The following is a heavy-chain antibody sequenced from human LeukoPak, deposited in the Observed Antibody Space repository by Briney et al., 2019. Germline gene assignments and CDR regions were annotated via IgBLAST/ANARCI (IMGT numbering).Heavy chain of an antibody. Sequence: GESLKISCKGSGYSFPNYWIAWVRQMPGKGLEWMGVIYPGDSDTRYNPSFQGQVTISADRSFGTAYLQWGSLKASDSAMYYCARREATTEYFDFWGQGTLVTVSS. CDR3: ARREATTEYFDF. V-gene: IGHV5-51*01. D-gene: IGHD1-7*01. J-gene: IGHJ4*02. CDR2: IYPGDSDT. CDR1: GYSFPNYW.